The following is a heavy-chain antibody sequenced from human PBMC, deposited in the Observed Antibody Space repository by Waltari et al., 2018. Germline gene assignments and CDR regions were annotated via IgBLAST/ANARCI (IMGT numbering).Heavy chain of an antibody. CDR2: IATTGGT. Sequence: VQLLQSGPGLVKPSETLFLTCTVPDGSISIFYGTWIRQPPGKGPEWIGYIATTGGTKYNPSLQSRVSFSVDTSKNQFSLRLTSVTAADTALYYCARDTGGWYYDLWGRGSLVTVSA. J-gene: IGHJ2*01. CDR3: ARDTGGWYYDL. CDR1: DGSISIFY. D-gene: IGHD3-10*01. V-gene: IGHV4-59*01.